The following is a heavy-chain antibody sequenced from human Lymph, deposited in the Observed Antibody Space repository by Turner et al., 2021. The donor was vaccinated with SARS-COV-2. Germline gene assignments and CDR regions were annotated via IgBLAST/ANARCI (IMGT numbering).Heavy chain of an antibody. J-gene: IGHJ6*02. CDR3: ARVVGGFGELGYYYYYGMDV. Sequence: QVRLVQSGAEVKKPVSSVRVSCKASVGTFSSYAISWVRQAPGKGLWWVAEFLPILRKATYSQKFQGRGRSTADKSTNTAYRELGSLRYRDTAVCYCARVVGGFGELGYYYYYGMDVWGQGTTVTVSS. D-gene: IGHD3-10*01. V-gene: IGHV1-69*10. CDR1: VGTFSSYA. CDR2: FLPILRKA.